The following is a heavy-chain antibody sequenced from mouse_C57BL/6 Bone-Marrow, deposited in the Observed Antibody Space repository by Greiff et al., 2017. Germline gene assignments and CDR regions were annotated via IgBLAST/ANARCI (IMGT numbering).Heavy chain of an antibody. J-gene: IGHJ2*01. CDR3: APHYSGSTYFDY. Sequence: QVQLQQSGPELVKPGASVKISCKASGYAFSSSWMNWVKQRPGKGLEWIGRIYPGDGDTNYNGKFKGKATLTADKSSSTAYMQLSSLTSEDSAVYFCAPHYSGSTYFDYWGQGTTLTVSS. CDR1: GYAFSSSW. CDR2: IYPGDGDT. V-gene: IGHV1-82*01. D-gene: IGHD1-1*01.